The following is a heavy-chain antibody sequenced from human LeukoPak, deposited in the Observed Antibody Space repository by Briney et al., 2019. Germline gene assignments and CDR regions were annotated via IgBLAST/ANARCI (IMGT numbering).Heavy chain of an antibody. CDR2: INHSGST. CDR3: ARGRRYFEWLAKFHYHIDV. V-gene: IGHV4-34*01. Sequence: SETLSLTFAVYGGSFSGYYWSLIRQPPGKGLEWIGEINHSGSTNYNASLQSRVTILVDTSKNQFSVRLSSVTAADTAVYYCARGRRYFEWLAKFHYHIDVWGKGTTVTVSS. D-gene: IGHD3-9*01. J-gene: IGHJ6*03. CDR1: GGSFSGYY.